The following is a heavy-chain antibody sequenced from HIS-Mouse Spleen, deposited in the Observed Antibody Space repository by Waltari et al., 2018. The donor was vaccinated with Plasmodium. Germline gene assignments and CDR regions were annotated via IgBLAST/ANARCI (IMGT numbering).Heavy chain of an antibody. CDR3: AREDILTAYYNDYWYFDL. CDR1: GVTFSGSC. D-gene: IGHD3-9*01. Sequence: VQLVESGGGLVKPGGSLRLSCGASGVTFSGSCMNCVRQAPGKGLEWVSSISSSSSYIYYADSVKGRFTISRDNAKNSLYLQMNSLRAEDTAVYYCAREDILTAYYNDYWYFDLWGRGTLVTVSS. CDR2: ISSSSSYI. V-gene: IGHV3-21*01. J-gene: IGHJ2*01.